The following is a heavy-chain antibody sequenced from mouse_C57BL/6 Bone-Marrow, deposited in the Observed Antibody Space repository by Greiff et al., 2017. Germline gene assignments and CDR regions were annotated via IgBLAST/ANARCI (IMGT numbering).Heavy chain of an antibody. V-gene: IGHV1-69*01. Sequence: QVQLQQPGAELVMPGASVKLSCKASGYTFTSYWMHWVKQRPGQGLEWIGEIDPSDSYTNYNQKFKGKSTLTVDKSSSTAYMQLSSLTSEDSAVYYGAPLLPMGYFDVWGTGTTVTVSS. CDR2: IDPSDSYT. CDR3: APLLPMGYFDV. D-gene: IGHD1-1*01. CDR1: GYTFTSYW. J-gene: IGHJ1*03.